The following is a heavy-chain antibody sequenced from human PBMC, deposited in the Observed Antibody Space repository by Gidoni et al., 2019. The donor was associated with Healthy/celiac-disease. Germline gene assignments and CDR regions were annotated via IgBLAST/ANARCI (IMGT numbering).Heavy chain of an antibody. J-gene: IGHJ3*02. V-gene: IGHV4-59*01. D-gene: IGHD6-13*01. Sequence: QVQLQESGPGLVKPSETLSLTCTVSGGSISSYYWSWIRQPPGKGLEWIGYIYYSGSTNYNPSLKSRVTISVDTSKNQFSLKLSSVTAADTAVYYCARWYHLPPDSSSWRNVLNPPAFDIWGQGTMVTVSS. CDR1: GGSISSYY. CDR3: ARWYHLPPDSSSWRNVLNPPAFDI. CDR2: IYYSGST.